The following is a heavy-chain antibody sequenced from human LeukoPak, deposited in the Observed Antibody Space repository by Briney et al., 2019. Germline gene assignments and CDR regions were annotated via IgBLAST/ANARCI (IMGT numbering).Heavy chain of an antibody. CDR2: IIPIFGTA. Sequence: ASVKVSCRASGYTFTSYGITWVRQAPGQGLEWMGGIIPIFGTANYPQKFQGRVTITTDESTSTAYMELSSLRYEDTAVYYCARPSWLVTSPPSDYYYMDVWGKGTTVTVSS. V-gene: IGHV1-69*05. CDR1: GYTFTSYG. D-gene: IGHD6-19*01. CDR3: ARPSWLVTSPPSDYYYMDV. J-gene: IGHJ6*03.